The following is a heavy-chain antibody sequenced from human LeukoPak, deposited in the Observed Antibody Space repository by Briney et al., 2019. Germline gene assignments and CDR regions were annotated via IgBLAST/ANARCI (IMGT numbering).Heavy chain of an antibody. J-gene: IGHJ1*01. D-gene: IGHD4-17*01. CDR2: VSAYNGKT. V-gene: IGHV1-18*01. Sequence: ASVTVSCKASGYTFTNCGISWVRQPPAQGPEWVGWVSAYNGKTNYAHKSHGRLTMTTDTSTSAAYMELRSLRSDDTAVYYCARDDYGDYVSYFLHWGQGTLVIVSS. CDR3: ARDDYGDYVSYFLH. CDR1: GYTFTNCG.